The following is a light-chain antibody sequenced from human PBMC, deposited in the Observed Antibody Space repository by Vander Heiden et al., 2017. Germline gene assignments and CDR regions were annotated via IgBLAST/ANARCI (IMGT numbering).Light chain of an antibody. CDR1: NIGSKS. V-gene: IGLV3-21*02. CDR2: DDS. Sequence: SYVLTQPPSVSVAPGQTARITCGGNNIGSKSVHWYQQKPGQAPVLVVYDDSARPSGIPERFSGSNSGNTATLTISRVEAGDEADYYCQVGDSSSDHVVFGGGTKLTVL. J-gene: IGLJ2*01. CDR3: QVGDSSSDHVV.